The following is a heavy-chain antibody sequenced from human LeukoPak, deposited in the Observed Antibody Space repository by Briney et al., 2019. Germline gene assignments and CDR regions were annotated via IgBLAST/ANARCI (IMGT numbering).Heavy chain of an antibody. CDR1: GFIVSRNH. V-gene: IGHV3-66*01. CDR3: ASLPTSSSWRDY. J-gene: IGHJ4*02. D-gene: IGHD6-13*01. Sequence: GGSLRLSCAASGFIVSRNHMSWVRQAPGKGLEWVSVIFSGGNTYYADSVKGRFTISRDNAKNSLYLQMNSLRAEDTAVYYCASLPTSSSWRDYWGQGTLVTVSS. CDR2: IFSGGNT.